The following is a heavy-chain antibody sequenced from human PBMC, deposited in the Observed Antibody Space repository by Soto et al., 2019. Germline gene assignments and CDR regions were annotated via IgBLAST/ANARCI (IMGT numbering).Heavy chain of an antibody. CDR1: GDSVSSNSAA. CDR2: TYYRSKWYN. V-gene: IGHV6-1*01. CDR3: ARGSVVAARSYYYYYGMDV. J-gene: IGHJ6*02. D-gene: IGHD2-15*01. Sequence: SQTLSLTCAISGDSVSSNSAAWNWIRQSPSRGLEWLGRTYYRSKWYNDYAVSVKSRITINPDTSKNQFSLQLNSVTPEDTAVYYCARGSVVAARSYYYYYGMDVWGQGTTVTVSS.